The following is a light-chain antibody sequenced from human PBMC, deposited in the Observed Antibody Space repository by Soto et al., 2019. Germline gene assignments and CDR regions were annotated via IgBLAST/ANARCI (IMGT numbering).Light chain of an antibody. V-gene: IGLV1-51*01. CDR1: SSNIGKNY. CDR2: DNH. Sequence: QSVLTQPPSVSAAPGQNVTISCSGSSSNIGKNYVSWYQQLPGTPPKLLIYDNHKRPSGIPGRFSGSKSGTSATLGITGLQTGDEADYYCGAWDSRLSPGAVFGGGTQLTVL. CDR3: GAWDSRLSPGAV. J-gene: IGLJ3*02.